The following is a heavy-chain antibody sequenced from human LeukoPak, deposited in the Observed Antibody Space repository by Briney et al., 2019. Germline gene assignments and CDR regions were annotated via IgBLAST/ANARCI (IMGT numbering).Heavy chain of an antibody. D-gene: IGHD3-9*01. V-gene: IGHV4-59*01. CDR2: IYYSGST. CDR3: ARAGYDLLTLAPDPANDY. CDR1: GGSISSYY. J-gene: IGHJ4*02. Sequence: SETLSLTCTVSGGSISSYYWSWIRQPPGKGLEWIGYIYYSGSTNYNPSLKSRVTISVDTSKNQFSLKLSSVTAADTAVYYCARAGYDLLTLAPDPANDYWGQGTLVTVSS.